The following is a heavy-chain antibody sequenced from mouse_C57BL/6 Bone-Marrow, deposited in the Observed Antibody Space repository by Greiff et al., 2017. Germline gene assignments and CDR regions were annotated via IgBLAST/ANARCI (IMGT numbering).Heavy chain of an antibody. V-gene: IGHV1-18*01. D-gene: IGHD1-1*01. CDR1: GYTFTDYN. CDR3: ARKVADWYFDV. Sequence: EVQLQQSGPELVKPGASVKIPCKASGYTFTDYNMDWVKQSHGKSLEWIGDINPNNGGTIYHQKFKGKATLTVDKSSSTAYMELRSLTSEDTAVYYCARKVADWYFDVWGTGTTVTVSS. CDR2: INPNNGGT. J-gene: IGHJ1*03.